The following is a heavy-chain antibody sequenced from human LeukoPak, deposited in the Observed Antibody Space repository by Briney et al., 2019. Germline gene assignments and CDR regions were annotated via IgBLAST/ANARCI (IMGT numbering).Heavy chain of an antibody. V-gene: IGHV3-21*01. CDR2: ISSSSSYI. D-gene: IGHD1-26*01. J-gene: IGHJ4*02. CDR1: GFTFSSYS. Sequence: GGSLRLSCAASGFTFSSYSMNWVRQAPGKGLEWVSSISSSSSYIYYADSVKGRFTISRDNAKNSLYLQMSSLRAEDTAVYYCARDQKWELNALDFWGQGTLVTVSS. CDR3: ARDQKWELNALDF.